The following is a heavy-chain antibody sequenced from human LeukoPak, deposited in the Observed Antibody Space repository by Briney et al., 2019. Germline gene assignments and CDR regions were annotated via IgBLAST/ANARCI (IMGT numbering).Heavy chain of an antibody. J-gene: IGHJ4*02. V-gene: IGHV3-23*01. CDR3: AKDRVVIMPASLNY. D-gene: IGHD2-21*01. CDR2: ISGSGDDT. CDR1: GFTSSSYA. Sequence: GGSLRLSCAASGFTSSSYAMSWVRQVPGTGLEWVSAISGSGDDTYYADFVKGRFTISRDNSKNTLYLQMNSLRAEDTAIYYCAKDRVVIMPASLNYWGQGTLVIVSS.